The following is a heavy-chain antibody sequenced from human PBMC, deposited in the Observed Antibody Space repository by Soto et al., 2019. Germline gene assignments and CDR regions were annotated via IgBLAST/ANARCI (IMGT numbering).Heavy chain of an antibody. CDR1: GFTFSKAW. CDR3: TVSSVYSLDY. CDR2: IKSKTDGGTT. V-gene: IGHV3-15*07. J-gene: IGHJ4*02. D-gene: IGHD3-22*01. Sequence: GGSLRLSCAASGFTFSKAWMNWVRQAPGKGLEWVGRIKSKTDGGTTDYAAPVKGRFTIARDDSKNTLYLQMNSLKTEDTGVYYCTVSSVYSLDYWGQGTLVTVSS.